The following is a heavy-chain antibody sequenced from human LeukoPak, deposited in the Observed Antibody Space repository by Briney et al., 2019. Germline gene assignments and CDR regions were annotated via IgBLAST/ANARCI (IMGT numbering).Heavy chain of an antibody. CDR3: AKRGGMYPAHYFDY. V-gene: IGHV3-23*01. Sequence: TGGSLRLSCAASGFTFSSCAMSWVRQAPGKGLEWVSAISGSGGSTYYADSAKGRFTISRDNSKNTLYLQIISLRVEDTAVYYCAKRGGMYPAHYFDYWGQGTLVTVSS. CDR1: GFTFSSCA. J-gene: IGHJ4*02. CDR2: ISGSGGST. D-gene: IGHD3-16*01.